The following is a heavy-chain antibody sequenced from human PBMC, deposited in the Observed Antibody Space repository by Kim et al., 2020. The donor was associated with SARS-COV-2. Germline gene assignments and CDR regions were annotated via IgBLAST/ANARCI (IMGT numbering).Heavy chain of an antibody. D-gene: IGHD2-15*01. CDR2: INAGNGNT. CDR3: ARGALSSFVVVVVAATLDY. V-gene: IGHV1-3*01. CDR1: GYTFTSYA. J-gene: IGHJ4*02. Sequence: ASVKVSCKASGYTFTSYAMHWVRQAPGQRLEWMGWINAGNGNTKYSQKFQGRVTITRDTSASTAYMELSSLRSEDTAVYYCARGALSSFVVVVVAATLDYWGQGTLVTVSS.